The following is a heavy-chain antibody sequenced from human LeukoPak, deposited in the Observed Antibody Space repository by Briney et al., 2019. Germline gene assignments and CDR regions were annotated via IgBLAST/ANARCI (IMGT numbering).Heavy chain of an antibody. Sequence: VGSLRLSCAASGFTFSSYGMHWVRQAPGKGLEWVAVIWYDGSNKYYADSVKGRFTISRDNSKNTLYLQMNSLRAEDTAVYYCAREQQLETFDYWGQGTLVTVSS. J-gene: IGHJ4*02. CDR1: GFTFSSYG. D-gene: IGHD6-13*01. CDR2: IWYDGSNK. V-gene: IGHV3-33*01. CDR3: AREQQLETFDY.